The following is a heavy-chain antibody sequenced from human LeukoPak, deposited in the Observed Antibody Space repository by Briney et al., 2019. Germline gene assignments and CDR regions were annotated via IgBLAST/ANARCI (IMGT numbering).Heavy chain of an antibody. CDR1: GGSISSGGYY. D-gene: IGHD3-22*01. V-gene: IGHV4-31*03. J-gene: IGHJ3*02. Sequence: SETRSLTCTVSGGSISSGGYYWSWIRQHPGKGLEWIGYIYYSGSTYYNPSLKSRVTISVDTSKNQFSLKLSSVTAADTAVYYCARDREYDSSGYYYRAGLFDIWGQGTMVTVSS. CDR2: IYYSGST. CDR3: ARDREYDSSGYYYRAGLFDI.